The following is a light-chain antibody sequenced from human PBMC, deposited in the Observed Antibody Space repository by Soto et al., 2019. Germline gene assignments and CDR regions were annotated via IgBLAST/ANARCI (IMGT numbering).Light chain of an antibody. CDR2: GNS. CDR1: SSNIGAGYD. CDR3: QSYDSSLSGNVV. J-gene: IGLJ2*01. Sequence: QSVLTQPPSVSGAPGQRVTISCTGSSSNIGAGYDVHWYQQLPGTAPKLLIYGNSNRPSGVPDRFSGSKSGTSASLAIPGLQAGDEADYYCQSYDSSLSGNVVFGGGTKLTVL. V-gene: IGLV1-40*01.